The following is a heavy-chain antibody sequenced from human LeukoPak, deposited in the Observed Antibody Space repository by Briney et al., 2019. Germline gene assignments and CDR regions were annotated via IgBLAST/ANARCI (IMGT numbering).Heavy chain of an antibody. CDR1: GFTFSSYS. D-gene: IGHD4/OR15-4a*01. Sequence: PGGSLRLSCAASGFTFSSYSMNWVRQAPGKGLEWVSYISSSSSTIYYADSVKGRFTISRDNAKNSLYLQMNSLGAEDTAVYYCARDYDYSLDYWGQGTLVTVSS. CDR3: ARDYDYSLDY. V-gene: IGHV3-48*04. J-gene: IGHJ4*02. CDR2: ISSSSSTI.